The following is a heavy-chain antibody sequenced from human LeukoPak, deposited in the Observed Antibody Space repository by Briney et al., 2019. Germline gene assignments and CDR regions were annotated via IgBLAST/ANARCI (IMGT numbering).Heavy chain of an antibody. CDR3: ARFGVDYDMDV. J-gene: IGHJ6*02. V-gene: IGHV4-59*11. CDR2: IHYSGRP. Sequence: SETLSLTCIVSGGSISGHYWTWIRQPPGKGLEWIGQIHYSGRPDYNPSLKSRVTISVDTSKNQLSLKVTSVTGADTAVYYCARFGVDYDMDVWGQGTTVTVSS. CDR1: GGSISGHY. D-gene: IGHD3-16*01.